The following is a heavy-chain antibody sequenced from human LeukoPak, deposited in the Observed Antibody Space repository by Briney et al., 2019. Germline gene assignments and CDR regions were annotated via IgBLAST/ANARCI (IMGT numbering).Heavy chain of an antibody. CDR3: ARDRVPEGFDY. CDR1: GGSISSYY. J-gene: IGHJ4*02. D-gene: IGHD2-2*01. Sequence: SETLSLTCTVSGGSISSYYWTWIRQPPGKGLEWIGYIYYSGSTNYNPSLKSRVTISVDTSKNQLSLKLSSVTAADTAVYYCARDRVPEGFDYWGQGTLVTVSS. V-gene: IGHV4-59*01. CDR2: IYYSGST.